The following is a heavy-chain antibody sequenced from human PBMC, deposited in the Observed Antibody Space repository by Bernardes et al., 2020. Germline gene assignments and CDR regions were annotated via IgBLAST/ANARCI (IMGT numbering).Heavy chain of an antibody. J-gene: IGHJ6*04. CDR3: AKSQQGGYCSGGSCYSVYYGLDV. D-gene: IGHD2-15*01. CDR2: ISGSGGST. Sequence: GGSLRLSCAASGFTFSSYAMSWVRQAPGKGLEWVSAISGSGGSTYYADSVKGRFTISRDNSKNTLYLQMNSLRAEDTAVYYCAKSQQGGYCSGGSCYSVYYGLDVWGKWTTVTVSS. V-gene: IGHV3-23*01. CDR1: GFTFSSYA.